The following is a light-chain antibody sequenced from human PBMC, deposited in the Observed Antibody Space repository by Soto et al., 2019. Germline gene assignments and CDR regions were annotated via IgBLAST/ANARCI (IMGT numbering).Light chain of an antibody. CDR1: SSDVGGYNY. Sequence: QSALTQPASVSGSPGQSITISCTGTSSDVGGYNYVSWYQQHPGKAPKLMIYEVSNRPSGVSNRFSGSKSGNTASLTISGLQAEDEADYYCSSYTSSSTLGRYVFGTGTQLTVL. CDR3: SSYTSSSTLGRYV. CDR2: EVS. V-gene: IGLV2-14*01. J-gene: IGLJ1*01.